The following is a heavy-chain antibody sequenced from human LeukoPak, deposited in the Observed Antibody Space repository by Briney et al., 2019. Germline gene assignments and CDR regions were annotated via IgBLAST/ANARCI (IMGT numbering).Heavy chain of an antibody. J-gene: IGHJ6*03. CDR1: GGSISSYY. CDR3: ARGSSSWGYYYYMDV. D-gene: IGHD6-13*01. CDR2: IYYSGST. Sequence: SETLSLTCTVSGGSISSYYWSWIRQPPGKGLEWIGYIYYSGSTNYNPSLKSRVTISVDTSKNQFSLKLSSVTAADTAVYYCARGSSSWGYYYYMDVWGKGTTVTISS. V-gene: IGHV4-59*01.